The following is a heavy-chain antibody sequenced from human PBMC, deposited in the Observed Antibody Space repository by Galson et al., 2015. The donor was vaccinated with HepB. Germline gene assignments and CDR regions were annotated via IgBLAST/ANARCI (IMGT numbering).Heavy chain of an antibody. CDR1: GFTLSNAW. CDR3: TTDWGDYYDSSGYTEGAFDI. CDR2: SKSKTDGCTT. V-gene: IGHV3-15*01. J-gene: IGHJ3*02. Sequence: SLRLSCAASGFTLSNAWMSWVRQAPGKGLEWVGRSKSKTDGCTTDYDAPVKGRFTITRDESKKTLYLQMNSLKTDDTAVYYCTTDWGDYYDSSGYTEGAFDILVQVTMITVSS. D-gene: IGHD3-22*01.